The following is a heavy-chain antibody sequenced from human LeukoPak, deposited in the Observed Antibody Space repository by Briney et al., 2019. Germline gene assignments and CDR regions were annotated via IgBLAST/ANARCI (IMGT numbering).Heavy chain of an antibody. Sequence: ASVKVSCKASGGTFSSYAISWVRQAPGQGLEWMGGIIPIFGTANYAQKFQGRVTITADESTSTAYMELSSLRSEDTAVYYCARAPYYDILTGYPFDPWGQGTLVTVSS. CDR3: ARAPYYDILTGYPFDP. V-gene: IGHV1-69*13. CDR2: IIPIFGTA. D-gene: IGHD3-9*01. J-gene: IGHJ5*02. CDR1: GGTFSSYA.